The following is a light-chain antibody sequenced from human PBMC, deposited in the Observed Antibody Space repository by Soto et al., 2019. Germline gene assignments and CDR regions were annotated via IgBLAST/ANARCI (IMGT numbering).Light chain of an antibody. V-gene: IGKV3-15*01. J-gene: IGKJ5*01. Sequence: EIVMTQSPATLSVSPGERATLSCRASQSVSSSLAWYQQKPGQAPRLLIYGASTRATGIPARFSGSGSGTEFTLTISSLQSEDFAVYYCQQYKNWPPITFGQGTRLEI. CDR2: GAS. CDR3: QQYKNWPPIT. CDR1: QSVSSS.